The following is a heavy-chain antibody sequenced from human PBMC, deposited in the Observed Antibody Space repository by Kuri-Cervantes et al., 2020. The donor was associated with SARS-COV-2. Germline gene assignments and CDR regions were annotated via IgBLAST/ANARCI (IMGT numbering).Heavy chain of an antibody. V-gene: IGHV3-30*02. J-gene: IGHJ3*02. D-gene: IGHD3-16*01. CDR2: IRYDGSNK. Sequence: GESLKISCAASGFTFSSYGVHWVRQAPGKGLEWVAFIRYDGSNKYYADSVKGRFTISRDNSKNTLYLQMNSLRAEDTAVYYCAKDLGDLKSAFDIWGQGTMVTVSS. CDR3: AKDLGDLKSAFDI. CDR1: GFTFSSYG.